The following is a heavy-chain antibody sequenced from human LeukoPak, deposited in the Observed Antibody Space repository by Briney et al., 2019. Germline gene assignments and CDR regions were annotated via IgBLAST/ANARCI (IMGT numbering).Heavy chain of an antibody. D-gene: IGHD3-3*01. CDR3: AREYDFWSGYQAY. CDR2: FYYSGST. V-gene: IGHV4-59*12. CDR1: SGSISSSY. J-gene: IGHJ4*02. Sequence: SETLSLTCNVSSGSISSSYWSWIRQPPGKGLEWIGNFYYSGSTSYNPSLKSRVTISVDTSKRQVSLRLTSVTAADTAVYYCAREYDFWSGYQAYWGQGTLVTVSS.